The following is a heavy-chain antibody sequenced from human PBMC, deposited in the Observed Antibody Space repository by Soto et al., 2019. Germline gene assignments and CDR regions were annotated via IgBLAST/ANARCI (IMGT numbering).Heavy chain of an antibody. V-gene: IGHV4-39*01. D-gene: IGHD3-9*01. J-gene: IGHJ4*02. CDR3: ARHLGGIRGVGYFDWIIDY. Sequence: PSGTLSLTCTVSGGSISSSSYDWGWIRQPPGKGLEWIGSIYYSGSTYYNPSLKSRVTISVDTSKNQFSLKLSSVTAADTAVYYCARHLGGIRGVGYFDWIIDYWGQGTLVTVAS. CDR1: GGSISSSSYD. CDR2: IYYSGST.